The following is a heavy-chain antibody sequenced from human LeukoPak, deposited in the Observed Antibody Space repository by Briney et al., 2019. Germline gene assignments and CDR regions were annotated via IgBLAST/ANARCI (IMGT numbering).Heavy chain of an antibody. V-gene: IGHV4-34*01. J-gene: IGHJ5*02. CDR2: INHSGST. CDR1: GGSFSGYY. CDR3: ARGRRLPFYDYVWGSYRQNWFDP. D-gene: IGHD3-16*02. Sequence: SETLSLTCAVYGGSFSGYYWSWIRQPPGKGLERIGEINHSGSTNYNPSLKSRVTISVDTSKNQFSLKLSSVTAADTAVYYCARGRRLPFYDYVWGSYRQNWFDPWGQGTLVTVSS.